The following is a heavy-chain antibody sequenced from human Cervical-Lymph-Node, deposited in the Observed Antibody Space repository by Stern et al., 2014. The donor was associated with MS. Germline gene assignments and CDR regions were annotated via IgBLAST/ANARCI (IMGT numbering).Heavy chain of an antibody. J-gene: IGHJ4*02. CDR3: AHSLSSWPPLIRYFDF. Sequence: QVTLQESGPTLVKPTQTLTLTCTFSGFSLTTTPVAVGWIRQPPGKALEWLALIYWNDDKLYSPSLKSRLTLTKDTSKNQVVLTMTNIDPVDTATYYCAHSLSSWPPLIRYFDFWGQGTLVTVSS. V-gene: IGHV2-5*01. D-gene: IGHD6-13*01. CDR1: GFSLTTTPVA. CDR2: IYWNDDK.